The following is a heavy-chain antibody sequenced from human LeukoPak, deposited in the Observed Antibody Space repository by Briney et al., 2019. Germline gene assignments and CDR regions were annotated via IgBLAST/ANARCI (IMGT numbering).Heavy chain of an antibody. CDR3: ARVNRYSGYDYSTGKLDY. Sequence: GASVKVSCKASGGTFSSYAISWVRQAPGQGLEWMGGIIPIFGTANYAQKFRGRVTITADESTSTAYMELSSLRSEDTAVYYCARVNRYSGYDYSTGKLDYWGQGTLVTVSS. D-gene: IGHD5-12*01. J-gene: IGHJ4*02. CDR2: IIPIFGTA. CDR1: GGTFSSYA. V-gene: IGHV1-69*13.